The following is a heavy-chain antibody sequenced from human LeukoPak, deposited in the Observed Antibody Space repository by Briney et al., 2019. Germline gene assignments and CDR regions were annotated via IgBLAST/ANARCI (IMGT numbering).Heavy chain of an antibody. CDR1: GGSVSSSSYY. V-gene: IGHV4-39*01. D-gene: IGHD3-22*01. J-gene: IGHJ4*02. Sequence: SETLSLTCTVSGGSVSSSSYYWGWIRQPPGKGLEWVGSMYYSGSMYYSGSTYYNPSLKSRVTISVDTSKNQFSLKLSSVTAADTAVYYCARRPLDYDSSGYFDYWGQGTLVTVSS. CDR2: MYYSGSMYYSGST. CDR3: ARRPLDYDSSGYFDY.